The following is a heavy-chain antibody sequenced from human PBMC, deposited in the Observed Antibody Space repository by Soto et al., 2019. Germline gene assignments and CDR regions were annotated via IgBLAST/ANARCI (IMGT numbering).Heavy chain of an antibody. Sequence: QGQLLQSGAEVKTPGASVKVSCKTSGYSFTDYKLHWVRQAPGQGLEWMGWVDPNGGGSNSAQKFQGSVTMTWDTSITTAYLDLTRLTTNDTATYFCATWVDYGDFEGFDFWGQGTLVTVSS. CDR3: ATWVDYGDFEGFDF. CDR1: GYSFTDYK. CDR2: VDPNGGGS. J-gene: IGHJ4*02. D-gene: IGHD4-17*01. V-gene: IGHV1-2*04.